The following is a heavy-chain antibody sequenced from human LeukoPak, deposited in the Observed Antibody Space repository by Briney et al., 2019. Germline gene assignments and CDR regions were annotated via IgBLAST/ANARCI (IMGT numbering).Heavy chain of an antibody. V-gene: IGHV3-30*03. CDR3: ARVFGYCSGGSCYPYYYGMDV. Sequence: GGSLRLSCAASGFTFSSYGMHWVRQAPGKGLEWVAVISYDGSNKYYADSVKGRFTISRDNSKNTLYLQMNSLRAEDTAVYYCARVFGYCSGGSCYPYYYGMDVWGQGTTVTVSS. D-gene: IGHD2-15*01. CDR2: ISYDGSNK. J-gene: IGHJ6*02. CDR1: GFTFSSYG.